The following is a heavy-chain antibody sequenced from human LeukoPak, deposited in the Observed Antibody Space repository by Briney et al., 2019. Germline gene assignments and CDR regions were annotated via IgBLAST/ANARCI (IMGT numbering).Heavy chain of an antibody. D-gene: IGHD1-20*01. CDR1: GYTFISYY. J-gene: IGHJ4*02. Sequence: ASVKVSCKASGYTFISYYIHWVRQAPGQGLEGMGVINPSGGSTAYAQQFQGRVTMPRDTSTSTVYMELSSLRSEDTAVYHCARHSLIGTTPFDYWGQGTLVTVSS. CDR3: ARHSLIGTTPFDY. V-gene: IGHV1-46*01. CDR2: INPSGGST.